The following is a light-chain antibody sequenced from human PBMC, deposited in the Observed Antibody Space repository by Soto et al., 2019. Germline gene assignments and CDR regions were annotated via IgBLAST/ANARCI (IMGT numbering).Light chain of an antibody. CDR2: DAS. CDR1: QDISNY. J-gene: IGKJ4*01. Sequence: DIQMTQSPSSLSASVGDRVTITCQASQDISNYLNWYQQKPGKAPKLLIYDASNLETWFPSRFTGIGSGTDFNFSISRLQPEDIAKDYGQQYCKLPLNFSGGTKMEIK. V-gene: IGKV1-33*01. CDR3: QQYCKLPLN.